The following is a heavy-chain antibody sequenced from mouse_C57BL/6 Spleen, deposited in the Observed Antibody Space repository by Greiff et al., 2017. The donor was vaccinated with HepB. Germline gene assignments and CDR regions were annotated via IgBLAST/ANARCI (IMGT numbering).Heavy chain of an antibody. J-gene: IGHJ4*01. CDR2: FYPGSGSI. CDR3: ARHEEDSYAMDY. V-gene: IGHV1-62-2*01. CDR1: GYTFTEYT. Sequence: VKLVESGAELVKPGASVKLSCKASGYTFTEYTIHWVKQRSGQGLEWIGWFYPGSGSIKYNEKFKDKATLTADKSSSTVYMELSRLTSEDSAVYFCARHEEDSYAMDYWGQGTSVTVSS.